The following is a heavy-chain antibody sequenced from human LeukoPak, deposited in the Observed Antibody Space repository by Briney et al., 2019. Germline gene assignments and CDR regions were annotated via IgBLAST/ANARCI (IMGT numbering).Heavy chain of an antibody. CDR1: GGSISSGGYY. CDR2: IYYSGST. D-gene: IGHD2-2*02. V-gene: IGHV4-31*03. J-gene: IGHJ4*02. CDR3: ARQGYCNSTSCYIDFDY. Sequence: SQTLSLTCTVSGGSISSGGYYWSWIRQHPGKGLEWIGYIYYSGSTYYNPSLKSRVTISVDTSKSQFSLKLSSVTAADTSVYYCARQGYCNSTSCYIDFDYWGQGTLVTVSS.